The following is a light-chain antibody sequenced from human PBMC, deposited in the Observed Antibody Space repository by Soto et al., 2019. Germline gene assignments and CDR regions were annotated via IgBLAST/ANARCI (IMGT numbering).Light chain of an antibody. CDR3: SSYAASNNFYFV. CDR1: SSDVGGYNY. CDR2: EVT. J-gene: IGLJ3*02. Sequence: QSALTQPPSASGSPGQSVTISCTGTSSDVGGYNYVSWYQQYPGRAPKLMIYEVTKRPSGVPARFSGYKSGNTASLTVSGLQDEDEADYYCSSYAASNNFYFVFGGGTKLTVL. V-gene: IGLV2-8*01.